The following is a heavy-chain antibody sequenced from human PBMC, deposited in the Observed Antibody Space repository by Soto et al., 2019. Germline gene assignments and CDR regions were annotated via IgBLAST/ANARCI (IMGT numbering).Heavy chain of an antibody. J-gene: IGHJ4*02. D-gene: IGHD2-15*01. V-gene: IGHV3-9*01. CDR1: GFTFDDYA. CDR3: AKAPEGYCTGGRGFSGAYFDY. Sequence: EVQLVESGGGLVQPGRSLRLSCAASGFTFDDYAIHWVRQAPGKGLEWVSGISWNSGSIGYADSVKGRFTISRDNANNSLYLVMNSLRAEDTTLYYCAKAPEGYCTGGRGFSGAYFDYWGQGTLVTVSS. CDR2: ISWNSGSI.